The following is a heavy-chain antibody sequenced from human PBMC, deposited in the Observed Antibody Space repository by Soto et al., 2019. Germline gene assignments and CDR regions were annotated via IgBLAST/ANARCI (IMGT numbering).Heavy chain of an antibody. CDR3: ARDSHVGSGWQLTADY. CDR2: IWYDGSNK. V-gene: IGHV3-33*01. J-gene: IGHJ4*02. Sequence: PVGSVRLSCAGSGFTFSSYGMHWVRQAPGKGLEWVAVIWYDGSNKYYAESVKGRFTISRDNSKNTLYLQMNNLRAEDTAVYYCARDSHVGSGWQLTADYWGQGTLVTVSS. CDR1: GFTFSSYG. D-gene: IGHD6-19*01.